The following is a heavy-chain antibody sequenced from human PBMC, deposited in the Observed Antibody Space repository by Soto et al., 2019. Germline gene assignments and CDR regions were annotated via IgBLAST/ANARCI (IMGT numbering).Heavy chain of an antibody. J-gene: IGHJ5*02. CDR1: GGTFSSYA. CDR3: ARVKEYYGSGSYYGPNGFDP. D-gene: IGHD3-10*01. CDR2: IIPIFGTA. Sequence: QVQLVQSGAEVKKPGSSVKVSCKASGGTFSSYAISWVRQAPGQGREWMGGIIPIFGTANYAQESQGRVTITADESTSTAYMELSMLRSEDTAVYDCARVKEYYGSGSYYGPNGFDPWGQGTLVTVSS. V-gene: IGHV1-69*01.